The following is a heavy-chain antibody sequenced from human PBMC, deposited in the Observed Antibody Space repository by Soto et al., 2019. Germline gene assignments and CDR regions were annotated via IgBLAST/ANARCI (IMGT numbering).Heavy chain of an antibody. V-gene: IGHV3-15*07. CDR1: AFTFTNAW. Sequence: EVQVVESGGGLVTPGGSLRLSCAASAFTFTNAWMNWVRQAPGKGLEWVALIKTKGEGGTTFYSAPVNGRFTISRDDSKKTLYLQMSSLRIEDTAVYYCTTLGSYYYYHNSDVWGQGTTVTVSS. CDR2: IKTKGEGGTT. CDR3: TTLGSYYYYHNSDV. J-gene: IGHJ6*02.